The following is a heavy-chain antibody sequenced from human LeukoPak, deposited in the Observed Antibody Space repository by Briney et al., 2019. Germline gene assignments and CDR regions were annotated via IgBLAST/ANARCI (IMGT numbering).Heavy chain of an antibody. J-gene: IGHJ4*02. CDR1: GGSISSGGYS. CDR3: ARGRVYGDYRVDY. Sequence: PSETLSLTCAVSGGSISSGGYSWSWIRQPPGKGLEWIGYIYHSGSTYYNPSLKSRVTISVDRSKNQFSLKLSSATAADTAVYYCARGRVYGDYRVDYWGQGTLVTVSS. D-gene: IGHD4-17*01. CDR2: IYHSGST. V-gene: IGHV4-30-2*01.